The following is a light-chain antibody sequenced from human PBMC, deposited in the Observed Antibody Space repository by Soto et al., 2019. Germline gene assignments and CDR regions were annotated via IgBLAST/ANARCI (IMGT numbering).Light chain of an antibody. CDR2: GAS. J-gene: IGKJ4*01. V-gene: IGKV3-15*01. CDR1: QSVSSTY. CDR3: QQYNNWPLT. Sequence: EIVLTQSPGTLSLSPGERANLSCRASQSVSSTYLIWYQQKPGQAPRLLIYGASTRATGIPARFSGSGSGTEFTLTISSLQSEDFAVYYCQQYNNWPLTFGGGTKVDIK.